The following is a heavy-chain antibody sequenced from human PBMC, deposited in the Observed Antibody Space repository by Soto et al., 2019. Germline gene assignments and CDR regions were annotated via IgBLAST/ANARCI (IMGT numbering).Heavy chain of an antibody. Sequence: SETLSLTCTVSGGSVSSGNNYWSWIRQPPGKGLEWIGYIYYTGSTNYNPSLKSRVTISLDTSKNQFSLNLTSVTAADTAVYFCASALYCSGGACSFDPWGQGTLVTVSS. CDR1: GGSVSSGNNY. V-gene: IGHV4-61*01. CDR2: IYYTGST. D-gene: IGHD2-15*01. J-gene: IGHJ5*02. CDR3: ASALYCSGGACSFDP.